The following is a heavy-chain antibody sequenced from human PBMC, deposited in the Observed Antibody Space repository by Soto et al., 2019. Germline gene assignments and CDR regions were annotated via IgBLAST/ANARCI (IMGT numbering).Heavy chain of an antibody. CDR1: GVSFNNNG. J-gene: IGHJ6*02. D-gene: IGHD3-10*01. V-gene: IGHV1-69*01. CDR3: ASVLYYGSGSYSPYGMDV. Sequence: QVQLVQSGAEVKKPGSSVKVSCKTSGVSFNNNGIGWVRQAPGHGLKWMGGVSPPFRTSNYARKFQGRISITADASTGTVNMELSSLTSEDTAQYYCASVLYYGSGSYSPYGMDVWGQGTTVTVSS. CDR2: VSPPFRTS.